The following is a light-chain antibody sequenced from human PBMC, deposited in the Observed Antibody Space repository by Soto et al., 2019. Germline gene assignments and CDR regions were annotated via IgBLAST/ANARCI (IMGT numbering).Light chain of an antibody. Sequence: EIALTQSPVILSLSLGERATLSYMASQSVSNDFLAWYQQKPGQAPRLLIYGASTRATDVPDRFSGSGSGADFTLSISRLEPEDFAVYYCQQYGSSPPRRCGQGTKGDI. CDR3: QQYGSSPPRR. V-gene: IGKV3-20*01. CDR2: GAS. J-gene: IGKJ1*01. CDR1: QSVSNDF.